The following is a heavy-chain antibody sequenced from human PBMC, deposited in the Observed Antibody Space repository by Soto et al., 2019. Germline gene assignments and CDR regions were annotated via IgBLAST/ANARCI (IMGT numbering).Heavy chain of an antibody. Sequence: QVQLVESGGGLVKPGGSLRLSCAASGFTFSDYYMSWIRQAPGKGLEWVSYISSSGDITYYADSVKGRGTISRDNAKNSLHSQMHNLRAEDTAVYYCPRNLGHYDRSGYFDYWGQGTLITVSS. J-gene: IGHJ4*02. CDR1: GFTFSDYY. D-gene: IGHD3-22*01. CDR3: PRNLGHYDRSGYFDY. V-gene: IGHV3-11*01. CDR2: ISSSGDIT.